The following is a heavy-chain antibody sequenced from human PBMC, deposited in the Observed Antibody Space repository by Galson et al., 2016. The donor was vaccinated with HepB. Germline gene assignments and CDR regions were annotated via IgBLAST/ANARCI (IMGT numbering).Heavy chain of an antibody. CDR3: ARGYSYGPFDY. Sequence: SVKVSCKASGYTFTIYAMHWVRQAPGQRLEWMGWINAGNGNTKYPQKFQGRVTITRDTSASTAFMELSSLRYEDTAVHYCARGYSYGPFDYWGQGSLVSVSS. CDR2: INAGNGNT. D-gene: IGHD5-18*01. V-gene: IGHV1-3*01. CDR1: GYTFTIYA. J-gene: IGHJ4*02.